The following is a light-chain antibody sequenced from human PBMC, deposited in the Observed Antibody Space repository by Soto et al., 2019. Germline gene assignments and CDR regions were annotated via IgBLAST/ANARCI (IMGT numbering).Light chain of an antibody. CDR1: SSDVGGYNY. CDR3: SSYTSSSTQV. Sequence: QSALTQPASVSGSPGQSITISCTGTSSDVGGYNYDSWYQQHPGKAPKLMIYEVSNRPSGVSNRFSGSKSGNTASLTISGLQAEDAADYYCSSYTSSSTQVFGTGTKVTVL. J-gene: IGLJ1*01. V-gene: IGLV2-14*01. CDR2: EVS.